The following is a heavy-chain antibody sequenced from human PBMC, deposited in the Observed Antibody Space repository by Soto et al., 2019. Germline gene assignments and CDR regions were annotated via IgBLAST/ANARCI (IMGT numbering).Heavy chain of an antibody. CDR2: ISGSGDST. CDR3: ARDYLVIPHRVIDY. J-gene: IGHJ4*02. V-gene: IGHV3-23*01. CDR1: GFTFSSYA. D-gene: IGHD2-15*01. Sequence: GGSLRLSCAASGFTFSSYAMNWVRQAPGKGLEWVSVISGSGDSTYYADSVKGRFTISRDNSKNTLYLQMNSLRAEDTAVYYCARDYLVIPHRVIDYWGKGTLVTVSS.